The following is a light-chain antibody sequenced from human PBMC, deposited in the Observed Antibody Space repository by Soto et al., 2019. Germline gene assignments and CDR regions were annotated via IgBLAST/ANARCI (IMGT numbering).Light chain of an antibody. CDR3: QSYDISLSGVV. CDR1: SSNIGAGYD. CDR2: GNI. V-gene: IGLV1-40*01. J-gene: IGLJ3*02. Sequence: QAVVTQPPSVSGAPGQRVTISCTGSSSNIGAGYDIHWYQQLPGTAPKLLIYGNINRPSGVPDRFSGSKSGTSASLAITWLQAEDEGDYYCQSYDISLSGVVFGGGTQLTVL.